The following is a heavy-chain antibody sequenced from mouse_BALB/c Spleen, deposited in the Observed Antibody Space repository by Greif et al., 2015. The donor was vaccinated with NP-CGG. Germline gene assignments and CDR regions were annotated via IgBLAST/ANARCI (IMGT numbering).Heavy chain of an antibody. CDR3: ARMITGLDY. V-gene: IGHV2-2*02. J-gene: IGHJ2*01. D-gene: IGHD2-4*01. CDR2: IWSGGST. CDR1: GFSLTSYG. Sequence: VQLQQSGPGLVRPSQSLSITCTVSGFSLTSYGVHWVRQSPGKGLEWLGVIWSGGSTDYNADFISRLSISKDNSTSXFFFKMNSLQTNYTAIYYWARMITGLDYWGQGTTLTVSS.